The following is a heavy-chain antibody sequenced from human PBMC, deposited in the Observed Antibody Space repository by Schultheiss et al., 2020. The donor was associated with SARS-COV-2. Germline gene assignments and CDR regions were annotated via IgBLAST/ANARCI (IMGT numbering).Heavy chain of an antibody. V-gene: IGHV5-51*01. Sequence: GGSLRLSCKGSGYSFTSYWIGWVRQMPGKGLEWMGIIYPGDSDTRYSPSFQGQVTISADKSISTAYLQWSSLKASDTAMYYCLVGATKEDAFDIWGQGTMVTVS. D-gene: IGHD1-26*01. CDR2: IYPGDSDT. J-gene: IGHJ3*02. CDR3: LVGATKEDAFDI. CDR1: GYSFTSYW.